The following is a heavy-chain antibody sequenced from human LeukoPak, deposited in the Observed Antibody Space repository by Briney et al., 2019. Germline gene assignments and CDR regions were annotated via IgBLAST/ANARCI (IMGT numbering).Heavy chain of an antibody. CDR3: ARTWDY. CDR1: GGSVSSGPHY. CDR2: IHYSGST. V-gene: IGHV4-61*01. J-gene: IGHJ4*02. Sequence: SETLSLICTVSGGSVSSGPHYWSWIRQPPGKGLEWIAYIHYSGSTKYNPSLKSRLTVPLDTSKNQFSLHLTSVTAADTAVYFCARTWDYWGQGTLVTVSS.